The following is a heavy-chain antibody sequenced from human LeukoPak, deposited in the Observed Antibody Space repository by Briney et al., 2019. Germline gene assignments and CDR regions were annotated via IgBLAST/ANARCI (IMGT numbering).Heavy chain of an antibody. CDR3: ARGLTTLPGAFDY. CDR1: GYTFTNYA. Sequence: ASVKVSCKASGYTFTNYAIHWVRQAPGQRLEWMGWINAYNGDTEYSQKFQGRVTITADESTSTAYMELSSLRSEDTAVYYCARGLTTLPGAFDYWGQGTLVTVSS. V-gene: IGHV1-3*01. CDR2: INAYNGDT. J-gene: IGHJ4*02. D-gene: IGHD4-11*01.